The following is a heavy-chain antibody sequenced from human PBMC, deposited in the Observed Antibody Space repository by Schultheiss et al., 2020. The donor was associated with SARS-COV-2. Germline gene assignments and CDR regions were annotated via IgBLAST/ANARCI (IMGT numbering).Heavy chain of an antibody. V-gene: IGHV4-61*08. J-gene: IGHJ6*02. CDR1: GGSISSGGYY. D-gene: IGHD2-15*01. Sequence: SETLSLTCTVSGGSISSGGYYWSWIRQHPGKGLEWIGYIYYSGSTNYNPSLKSRVTMSVDTSKNQFSLKLSSVTAADTAVYYCARAGGYYYYGMDVWGQGTTVTVSS. CDR2: IYYSGST. CDR3: ARAGGYYYYGMDV.